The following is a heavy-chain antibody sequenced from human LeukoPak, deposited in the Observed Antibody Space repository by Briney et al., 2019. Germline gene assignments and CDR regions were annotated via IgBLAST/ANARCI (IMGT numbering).Heavy chain of an antibody. V-gene: IGHV4-39*01. CDR2: IYYSGST. CDR3: ATQSRGDIVGVPAAPFRD. CDR1: GGSISSSSYY. D-gene: IGHD2-2*01. J-gene: IGHJ4*02. Sequence: PSETLSLTYTVSGGSISSSSYYWGWLRQPPGKGLEWIGSIYYSGSTYYNPSLKSRVTISVDTSKNQFSLKLSSVTAADTAVYYCATQSRGDIVGVPAAPFRDWGQGTLVTASS.